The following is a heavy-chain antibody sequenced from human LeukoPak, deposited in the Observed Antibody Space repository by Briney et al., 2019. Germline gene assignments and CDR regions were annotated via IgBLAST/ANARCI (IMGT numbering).Heavy chain of an antibody. Sequence: GASVKVSCKASGYTFTGYYMHWVRQAPGQGLEWMGWINPNSGGTNCAQKFQGRVTMTRDTSISTTYMELSRLRSDDTAVYYCARAGLTGYYKDYYYYGMDVWGQGTTVTVSS. J-gene: IGHJ6*02. V-gene: IGHV1-2*02. CDR1: GYTFTGYY. CDR3: ARAGLTGYYKDYYYYGMDV. CDR2: INPNSGGT. D-gene: IGHD3-9*01.